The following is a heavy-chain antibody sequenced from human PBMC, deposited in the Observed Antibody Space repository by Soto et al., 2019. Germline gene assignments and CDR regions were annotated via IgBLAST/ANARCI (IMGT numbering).Heavy chain of an antibody. CDR1: GFTFSTYW. CDR3: ACKSSGYVDH. J-gene: IGHJ4*02. Sequence: EVQLVESGGGLVQPGGSWRLSCAVSGFTFSTYWMHWVRQAPGKGLVWVSRINSDGSSTSYADSVKGRFTISRDNAKNTLYLQMTSLRAEDTAVYYCACKSSGYVDHWGQGNLVTVSS. D-gene: IGHD1-26*01. V-gene: IGHV3-74*01. CDR2: INSDGSST.